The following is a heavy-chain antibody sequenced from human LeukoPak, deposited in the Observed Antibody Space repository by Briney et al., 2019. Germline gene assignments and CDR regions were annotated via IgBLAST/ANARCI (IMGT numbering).Heavy chain of an antibody. CDR1: GFTFSSYA. J-gene: IGHJ6*02. CDR3: ARDLEYYYYGMDV. CDR2: ISYDGSNK. Sequence: GGSLRLSCAASGFTFSSYAMHWVRQAPGKGLEWVAVISYDGSNKYYADSVKGRFTISRDNSKNTLYLHMNSLRAEDTAVYYCARDLEYYYYGMDVWGQGTTVTVSS. V-gene: IGHV3-30-3*01.